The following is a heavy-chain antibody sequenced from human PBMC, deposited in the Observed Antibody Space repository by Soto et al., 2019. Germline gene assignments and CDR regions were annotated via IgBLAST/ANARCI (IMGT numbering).Heavy chain of an antibody. Sequence: GGSLRLSCAASGFTFSSYAMSWVRQAPGKGLEWVSAISGSGGSTYYADSVKGRFTISRDNSKNTLYLQMNSLRAEDTAVYYCAINEYPGVNVGFDYWGQGTLVTVSS. CDR1: GFTFSSYA. CDR2: ISGSGGST. J-gene: IGHJ4*02. V-gene: IGHV3-23*01. D-gene: IGHD1-1*01. CDR3: AINEYPGVNVGFDY.